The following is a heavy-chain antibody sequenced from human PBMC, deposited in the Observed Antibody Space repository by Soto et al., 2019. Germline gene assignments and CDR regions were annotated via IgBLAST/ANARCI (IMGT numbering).Heavy chain of an antibody. CDR2: LHYSGSA. D-gene: IGHD3-16*01. J-gene: IGHJ4*02. CDR1: GASMSDYY. Sequence: PSETLSLTCTVSGASMSDYYGSWIRRSPGEGLEHIGYLHYSGSANYNPSLESRVTISMDRSKNQFSLRLSSVTAADTAIYYCARSGHSFAGAVWGQGILVTVSS. CDR3: ARSGHSFAGAV. V-gene: IGHV4-59*01.